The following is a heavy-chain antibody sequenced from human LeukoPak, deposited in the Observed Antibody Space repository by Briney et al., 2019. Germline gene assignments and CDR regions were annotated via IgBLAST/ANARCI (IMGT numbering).Heavy chain of an antibody. Sequence: GASVKVSCEASGYTFTSYAMHWVRQAPGQRLEWMGWNNAGNGNTKYSQKFQGRVTITRDTSASTAYMELSSLRSEDTAVYYCASGYDILTGYSPLDYWGQGTLVTVSS. J-gene: IGHJ4*02. CDR1: GYTFTSYA. V-gene: IGHV1-3*01. CDR3: ASGYDILTGYSPLDY. D-gene: IGHD3-9*01. CDR2: NNAGNGNT.